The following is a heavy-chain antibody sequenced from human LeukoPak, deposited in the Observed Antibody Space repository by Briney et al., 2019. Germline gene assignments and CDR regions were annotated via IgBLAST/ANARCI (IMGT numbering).Heavy chain of an antibody. D-gene: IGHD6-13*01. Sequence: GGSLRLSCAASGFTFSSYSMNWVRQAPGKGLEWVSSISSSSYIYYADSVKGRFTISRDNAKDSLYLQMNSLRAEDTAVYYCAGDYSSSRLSFDYWGQGTLVTVSS. V-gene: IGHV3-21*01. J-gene: IGHJ4*02. CDR1: GFTFSSYS. CDR2: ISSSSYI. CDR3: AGDYSSSRLSFDY.